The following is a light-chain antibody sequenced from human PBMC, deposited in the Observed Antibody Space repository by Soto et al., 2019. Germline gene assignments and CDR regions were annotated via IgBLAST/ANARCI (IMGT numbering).Light chain of an antibody. J-gene: IGKJ2*01. Sequence: DIPMTQSPSTLSASVGDRVTITCRASRSLSGWLAWYQQKPGKAPKLLIYKTSSLESGVPSRFSGSGSGTEFTLTISSLQPDDFATYYCLQYNSLYTFGQGTKLEIK. CDR2: KTS. CDR1: RSLSGW. CDR3: LQYNSLYT. V-gene: IGKV1-5*03.